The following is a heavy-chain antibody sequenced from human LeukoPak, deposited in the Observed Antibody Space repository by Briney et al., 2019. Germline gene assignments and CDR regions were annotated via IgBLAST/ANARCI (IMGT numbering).Heavy chain of an antibody. J-gene: IGHJ3*02. Sequence: GGSLRLSCAASGFTFSSYSMNWVRQAPGKGLEWVSYISSSSSTIYYADSVKGRFTISRDNAKNSLYLQMNSLRAEDTAVYYCARDFPYHDSSGAFDIWGQGTMVTVSS. CDR1: GFTFSSYS. D-gene: IGHD3-22*01. CDR3: ARDFPYHDSSGAFDI. CDR2: ISSSSSTI. V-gene: IGHV3-48*01.